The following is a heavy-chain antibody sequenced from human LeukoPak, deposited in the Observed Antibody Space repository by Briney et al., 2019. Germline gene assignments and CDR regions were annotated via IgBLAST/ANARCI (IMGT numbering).Heavy chain of an antibody. J-gene: IGHJ4*02. CDR1: GYTFTTYA. Sequence: ASVKVSCKTSGYTFTTYAISWVRQAPGQGLEWMGWINTNTGNPTYAQGFFTGRYVFSLYTSVNTAYLQITGLKADDTAVYYCGRDPKLGIRGYTYGYIDCWGRGTLVTVAS. V-gene: IGHV7-4-1*02. CDR3: GRDPKLGIRGYTYGYIDC. CDR2: INTNTGNP. D-gene: IGHD5-18*01.